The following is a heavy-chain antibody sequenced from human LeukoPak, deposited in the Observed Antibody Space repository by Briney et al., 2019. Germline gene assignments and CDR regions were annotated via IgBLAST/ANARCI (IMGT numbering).Heavy chain of an antibody. Sequence: PSETLSLTCTVSGGSISSYYWSWIRQPPGKGLEWIGRIYTSGSTNYNPSLKSRVTMSVDTSKNQFSLKLSSVTAADTAVYYCARDPDSNYYDSSGYAHDAFDLWGQGTMVTVSS. D-gene: IGHD3-22*01. V-gene: IGHV4-4*07. J-gene: IGHJ3*01. CDR2: IYTSGST. CDR3: ARDPDSNYYDSSGYAHDAFDL. CDR1: GGSISSYY.